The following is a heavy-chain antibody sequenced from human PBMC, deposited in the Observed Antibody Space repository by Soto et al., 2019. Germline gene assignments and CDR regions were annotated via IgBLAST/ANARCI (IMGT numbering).Heavy chain of an antibody. V-gene: IGHV3-21*01. J-gene: IGHJ6*02. D-gene: IGHD3-10*01. CDR2: ISSSSSYI. CDR3: ASPGAGSGRNYYYYGMDV. Sequence: GGSLILSCAASGFTFSSYSMNWVRQAPGKGLEWVSSISSSSSYIYYADSVKGRFTISRDNAKNSLYLQMNSLRAEDTAVYYCASPGAGSGRNYYYYGMDVWGQGTTVTVSS. CDR1: GFTFSSYS.